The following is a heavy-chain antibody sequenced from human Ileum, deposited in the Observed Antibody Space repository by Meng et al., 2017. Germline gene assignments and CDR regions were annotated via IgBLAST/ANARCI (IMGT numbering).Heavy chain of an antibody. Sequence: GESLKISCAASGFTFSSYSMHWVRQAPGKGLERVAVISSGGNTIFYGDSVKGRFIISRDDSKNTLFLQMNSLRSEDAAIYYCAREYGHRGWLDPWGQGTLVTVSS. CDR2: ISSGGNTI. V-gene: IGHV3-30*04. CDR1: GFTFSSYS. D-gene: IGHD3-10*01. CDR3: AREYGHRGWLDP. J-gene: IGHJ5*02.